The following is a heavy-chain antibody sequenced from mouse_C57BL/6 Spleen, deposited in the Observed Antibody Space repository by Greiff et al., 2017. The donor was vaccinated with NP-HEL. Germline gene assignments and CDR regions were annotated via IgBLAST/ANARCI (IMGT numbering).Heavy chain of an antibody. CDR2: INPSNGGT. CDR3: ARWGTTVVAKRYYFDY. D-gene: IGHD1-1*01. CDR1: GYTFTSYW. V-gene: IGHV1-53*01. Sequence: VQLQQPGTELVKPGASVKLSCKASGYTFTSYWMHWVKQRPGQGLEWIGNINPSNGGTNYNEKFKSKATLTVDKSSSTAYMQLSSLTSEDSAVYYCARWGTTVVAKRYYFDYWGQGTTLTVSS. J-gene: IGHJ2*01.